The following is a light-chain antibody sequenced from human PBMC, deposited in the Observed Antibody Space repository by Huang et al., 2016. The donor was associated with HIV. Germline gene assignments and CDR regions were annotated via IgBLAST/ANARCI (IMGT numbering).Light chain of an antibody. CDR3: QESDTWPRLT. CDR1: QSVSHY. J-gene: IGKJ4*01. V-gene: IGKV3-11*01. CDR2: GAS. Sequence: IVLTQSPASLSLSPGERATLSCRASQSVSHYLAWYQHKPGQPPRLFSYGASRRAADIPTRFNGTGSGTDFTLTISSLETEDSAVYYCQESDTWPRLTLGGGTKVEIK.